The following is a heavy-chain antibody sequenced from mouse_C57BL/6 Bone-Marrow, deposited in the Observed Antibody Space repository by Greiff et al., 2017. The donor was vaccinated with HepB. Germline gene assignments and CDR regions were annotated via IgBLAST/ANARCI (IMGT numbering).Heavy chain of an antibody. V-gene: IGHV1-42*01. Sequence: VQLQQSGPELVKPGASVKISCKASGYSFTGYYMNWVKQSPEKSLEWIGEINPSTGGTTYNQKFKAKATLTVDKSSSTAYMQRKSLTSEDSAVYDCARGARGTGKYFDYWGQGTTLTVSS. J-gene: IGHJ2*01. CDR2: INPSTGGT. CDR3: ARGARGTGKYFDY. CDR1: GYSFTGYY. D-gene: IGHD4-1*01.